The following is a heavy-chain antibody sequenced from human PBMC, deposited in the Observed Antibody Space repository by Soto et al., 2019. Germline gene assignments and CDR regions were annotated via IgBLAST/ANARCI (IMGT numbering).Heavy chain of an antibody. V-gene: IGHV3-23*01. CDR2: IYSSGDST. D-gene: IGHD4-17*01. J-gene: IGHJ4*02. Sequence: EVQLLESGGDLVQPGGSLRLSCVASGFTFSSYTMTWVRQAPGKGLEWVSVIYSSGDSTYYADSVKGRFTISRDNFKNHLYLKMNRLRADDPGVYYCAKSPTMTTKVVDYWGQGTLVTVSS. CDR1: GFTFSSYT. CDR3: AKSPTMTTKVVDY.